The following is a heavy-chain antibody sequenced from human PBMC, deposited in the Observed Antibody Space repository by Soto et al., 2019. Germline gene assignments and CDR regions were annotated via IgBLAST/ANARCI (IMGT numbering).Heavy chain of an antibody. J-gene: IGHJ4*02. CDR1: GFTFSSYG. V-gene: IGHV3-33*01. Sequence: GGSLRLSCAASGFTFSSYGMHWVRQAPGKGLEWVAVIWYDGSNKYYADSVKGRFTISRDNSKNTLYLQMNSLRAEDTAVYYCSCGSSNLVDLDYWGQGTLVPVSS. CDR2: IWYDGSNK. D-gene: IGHD2-8*02. CDR3: SCGSSNLVDLDY.